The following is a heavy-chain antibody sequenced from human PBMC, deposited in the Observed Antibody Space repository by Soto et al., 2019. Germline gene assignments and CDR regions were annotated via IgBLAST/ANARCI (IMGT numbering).Heavy chain of an antibody. CDR3: AKLIAAAGIDYYYGMDV. V-gene: IGHV3-23*01. J-gene: IGHJ6*02. Sequence: EVQLLESGGGLVQPGGSLRLSCAASGFTFSSYAMSWVRQAPGKGLEWVSAISGSGGSTYYADSVKGRFTISRDNSKNTLYLQMNSLRAEDTAVYYCAKLIAAAGIDYYYGMDVWGQGTTVTVSS. CDR1: GFTFSSYA. CDR2: ISGSGGST. D-gene: IGHD6-13*01.